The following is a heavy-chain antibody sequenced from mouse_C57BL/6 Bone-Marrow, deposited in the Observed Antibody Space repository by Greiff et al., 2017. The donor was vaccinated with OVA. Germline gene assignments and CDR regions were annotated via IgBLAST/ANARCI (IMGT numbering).Heavy chain of an antibody. CDR3: ARNCGNYGDYFDY. Sequence: SGAELVKPGASVKMSCKASGYTFTSYWITWVKQRPGQGLEWIGDIYPGSGSTNYNEKFKSKATMTVDTSSSTAYMQLSSLTSEDSAVYYCARNCGNYGDYFDYWGQGTTLTVSS. CDR1: GYTFTSYW. D-gene: IGHD2-1*01. J-gene: IGHJ2*01. V-gene: IGHV1-55*01. CDR2: IYPGSGST.